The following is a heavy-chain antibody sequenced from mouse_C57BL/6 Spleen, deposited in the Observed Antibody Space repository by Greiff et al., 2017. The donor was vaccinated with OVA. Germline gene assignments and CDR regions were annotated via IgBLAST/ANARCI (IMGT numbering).Heavy chain of an antibody. CDR3: ARGSYEAFDY. D-gene: IGHD1-1*02. V-gene: IGHV5-17*01. CDR1: GFTFSDYG. Sequence: EVQVVESGGGLVKPGGSLKLSCAASGFTFSDYGMHWVRQAPEKGLEWVAYISSGSSTIYYADTVKGRFTISRDNAKNTLFLQMTSLRSEDTAMYYCARGSYEAFDYWGQGTTLTVSS. J-gene: IGHJ2*01. CDR2: ISSGSSTI.